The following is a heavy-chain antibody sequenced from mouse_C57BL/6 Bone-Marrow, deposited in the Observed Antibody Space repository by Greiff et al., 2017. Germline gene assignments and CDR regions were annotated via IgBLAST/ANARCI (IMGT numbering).Heavy chain of an antibody. Sequence: VQLQQSGPELVKPGASVKISCKASGYTFTDYYMNWVKQSHGKSLEWIGDINPNNGGTSYNQKFKGKATLTVDKYYSTAYMELRSLTSEDSAVYYCARYTDGYYGYAMDYWGQGTSVTVSS. V-gene: IGHV1-26*01. CDR2: INPNNGGT. D-gene: IGHD2-3*01. CDR3: ARYTDGYYGYAMDY. CDR1: GYTFTDYY. J-gene: IGHJ4*01.